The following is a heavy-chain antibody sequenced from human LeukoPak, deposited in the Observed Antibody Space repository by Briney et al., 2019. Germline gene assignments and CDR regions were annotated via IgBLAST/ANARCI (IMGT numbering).Heavy chain of an antibody. Sequence: PGGSLRLSCAASGFTFSSYAMSWVRQAPGKGLEWVSAISGSGGSTYYADSVKGRFTISRDNSKNTLYLQMNSLRAEDTAVYYCAREGGDYDSSYIDYWGQGTLVTVSS. V-gene: IGHV3-23*01. D-gene: IGHD3-22*01. J-gene: IGHJ4*02. CDR3: AREGGDYDSSYIDY. CDR1: GFTFSSYA. CDR2: ISGSGGST.